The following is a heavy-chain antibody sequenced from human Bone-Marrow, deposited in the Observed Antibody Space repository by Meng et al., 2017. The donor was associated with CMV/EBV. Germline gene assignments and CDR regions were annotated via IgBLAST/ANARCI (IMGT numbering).Heavy chain of an antibody. Sequence: GESLKISCAASGFTFSSYAMSWVRQAPGKGLEWVSAISGSGGSTYYADSVKGRFTISRDNSKNTLYLQMNSLRAEDTALYYCARDHRAVPAANGKQYYYYYYGMDVWGQGTTVTVSS. CDR1: GFTFSSYA. CDR2: ISGSGGST. D-gene: IGHD2-2*01. V-gene: IGHV3-23*01. J-gene: IGHJ6*02. CDR3: ARDHRAVPAANGKQYYYYYYGMDV.